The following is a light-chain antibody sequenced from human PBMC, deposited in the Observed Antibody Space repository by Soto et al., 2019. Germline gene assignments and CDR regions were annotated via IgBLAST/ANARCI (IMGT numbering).Light chain of an antibody. CDR3: QQYNTSPYT. CDR2: DAS. V-gene: IGKV1-5*01. CDR1: QSISDW. Sequence: DIQMTQSPSTLSASVGDRVTITCRTSQSISDWLAWYQQKPGKAPQLLIYDASSLESGVPSRFSGSGSGTEFTLTINSLQPDDFATYYCQQYNTSPYTFGQWTKLEIK. J-gene: IGKJ2*01.